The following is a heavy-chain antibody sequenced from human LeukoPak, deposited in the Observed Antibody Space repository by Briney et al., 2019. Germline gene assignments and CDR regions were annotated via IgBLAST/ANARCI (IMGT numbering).Heavy chain of an antibody. V-gene: IGHV3-53*04. D-gene: IGHD6-19*01. CDR1: GFTVSNNF. J-gene: IGHJ4*02. CDR2: IYAGGST. Sequence: GGSLRPSCAASGFTVSNNFMGWVRQAPGKGLEWVSGIYAGGSTYYADSVKGRFTLSRHNSENTLSLEMNSLRPEDTALYYCARESSVSGWFIYWGQGTLVTVSS. CDR3: ARESSVSGWFIY.